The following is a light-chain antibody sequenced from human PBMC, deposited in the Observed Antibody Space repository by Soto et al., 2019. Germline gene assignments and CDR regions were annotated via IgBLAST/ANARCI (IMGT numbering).Light chain of an antibody. V-gene: IGKV3-15*01. J-gene: IGKJ1*01. CDR3: QQYFEGPPMT. CDR1: QSISAN. CDR2: GAS. Sequence: EIVMTQSPATLSVSPGDRATLSCRASQSISANLAWYQQKPGQTPRLLIYGASTRASGVPAKFSGSGSGTEFTLTINSLQSEDFAIYYCQQYFEGPPMTLGQGTKVDI.